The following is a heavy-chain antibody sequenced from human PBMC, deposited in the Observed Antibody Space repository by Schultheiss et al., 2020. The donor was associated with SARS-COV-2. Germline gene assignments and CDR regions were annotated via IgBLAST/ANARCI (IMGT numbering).Heavy chain of an antibody. V-gene: IGHV4-59*01. D-gene: IGHD4-17*01. CDR3: ARGDGDYAAPVDY. CDR2: IYHSGST. Sequence: SETLSLTCTVSGGSISSYYWSWIRQPPGKALEWLGYIYHSGSTKYNPSLKSRVTLSIDTSKNQFSLKLTAVTAADTAVYYCARGDGDYAAPVDYWGQGTLVTVSS. J-gene: IGHJ4*02. CDR1: GGSISSYY.